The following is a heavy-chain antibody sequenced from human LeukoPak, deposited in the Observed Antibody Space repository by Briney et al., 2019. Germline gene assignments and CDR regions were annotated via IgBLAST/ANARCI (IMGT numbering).Heavy chain of an antibody. CDR1: GGSISSYH. V-gene: IGHV4-59*01. J-gene: IGHJ4*02. CDR2: IYYSGST. CDR3: AGGRWLQLPYY. Sequence: PSETLSLTCTVSGGSISSYHWSWIRQPPGKGLEWIGYIYYSGSTNYNPSLKSRVTISVDTSKNQLSLHLSSVTAADTAVYYCAGGRWLQLPYYWGQGTLVTVSS. D-gene: IGHD5-24*01.